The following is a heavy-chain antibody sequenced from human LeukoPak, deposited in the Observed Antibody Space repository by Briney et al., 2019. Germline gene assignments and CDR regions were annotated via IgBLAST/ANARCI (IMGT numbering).Heavy chain of an antibody. Sequence: GASVKVSCKASGYIFTSNDINWVRQATGQGPEWMGWKNPNSGNTGYAQKFQGRVTLTRNTSISTAYMELSSLRSEDTAVYYCATGDGSGSLYFDYWGQGTLVTVSS. V-gene: IGHV1-8*01. D-gene: IGHD1-26*01. J-gene: IGHJ4*02. CDR3: ATGDGSGSLYFDY. CDR2: KNPNSGNT. CDR1: GYIFTSND.